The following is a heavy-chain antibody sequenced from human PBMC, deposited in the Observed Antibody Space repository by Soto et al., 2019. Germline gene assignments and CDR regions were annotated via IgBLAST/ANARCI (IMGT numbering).Heavy chain of an antibody. D-gene: IGHD2-2*01. CDR1: GFTCSSYG. CDR3: ARDSSVVVPAATTINFDY. J-gene: IGHJ4*02. Sequence: GGSLRLSCAASGFTCSSYGMHWVRQAPGKGLEWVAVIWYDGSNKYYADSVKGRFTISRDNSKNTLYLQMNSLRAEDTAVYYCARDSSVVVPAATTINFDYWGKGTLVTLSS. V-gene: IGHV3-33*01. CDR2: IWYDGSNK.